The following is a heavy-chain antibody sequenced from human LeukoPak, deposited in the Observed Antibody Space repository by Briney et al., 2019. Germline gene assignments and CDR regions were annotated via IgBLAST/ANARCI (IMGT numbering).Heavy chain of an antibody. CDR1: GGSISSSSYY. Sequence: PSETLSLTCTVSGGSISSSSYYWGWIRQPPGKGLEWIGSIYYSGSTYYNPSLKSRVTISVDTSKNQFSLKLSSVTAADTAVYYCARQGPYGINNYDILTGYYNVHYYYMDVWGKGTTVTISS. CDR2: IYYSGST. CDR3: ARQGPYGINNYDILTGYYNVHYYYMDV. D-gene: IGHD3-9*01. V-gene: IGHV4-39*01. J-gene: IGHJ6*03.